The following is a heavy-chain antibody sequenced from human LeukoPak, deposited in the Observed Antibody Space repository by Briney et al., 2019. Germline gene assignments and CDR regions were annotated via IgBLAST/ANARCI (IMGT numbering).Heavy chain of an antibody. CDR2: MNPNSGNT. CDR1: GYTFTSYD. Sequence: GASVKVSCKASGYTFTSYDINWVRQATGQGLEWMGWMNPNSGNTGYAQKFQGRVTMTRNTSISTAYMELSSLRSEDTAVYYCARGSRITPYYYDSSGPYNYYYYGMDVWGQGTTVTVSS. V-gene: IGHV1-8*01. D-gene: IGHD3-22*01. CDR3: ARGSRITPYYYDSSGPYNYYYYGMDV. J-gene: IGHJ6*02.